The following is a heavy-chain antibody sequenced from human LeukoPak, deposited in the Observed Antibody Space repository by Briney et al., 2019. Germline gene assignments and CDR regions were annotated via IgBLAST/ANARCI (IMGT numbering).Heavy chain of an antibody. Sequence: PGGSLRLSCAASGFTFNNYGMHWVRQAPGKGLEWVAFIRNDGSNKYYADSVKGRFTISRDNSKNTLYLQMNSLRAEDTAAYYCARATTMFSHFDYWGQGTLVTVSS. V-gene: IGHV3-30*02. CDR2: IRNDGSNK. D-gene: IGHD3-10*02. CDR3: ARATTMFSHFDY. CDR1: GFTFNNYG. J-gene: IGHJ4*02.